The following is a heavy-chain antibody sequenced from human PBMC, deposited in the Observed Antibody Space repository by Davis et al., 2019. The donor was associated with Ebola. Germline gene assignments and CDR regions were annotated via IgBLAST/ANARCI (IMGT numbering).Heavy chain of an antibody. D-gene: IGHD1-1*01. CDR3: ATMGTGTVPGGAY. V-gene: IGHV3-21*01. CDR1: GFTFSNYN. J-gene: IGHJ4*02. CDR2: ISSSSSYI. Sequence: GESLKISCAASGFTFSNYNMNSVRQAPGKGLEWVSSISSSSSYIYYADSVKGRFTISRDNAKNSLYLQMNSLRAEDTAVFFCATMGTGTVPGGAYWGQGTLVTVSS.